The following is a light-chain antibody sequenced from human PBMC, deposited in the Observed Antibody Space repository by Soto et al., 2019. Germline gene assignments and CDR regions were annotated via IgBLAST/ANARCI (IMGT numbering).Light chain of an antibody. V-gene: IGLV3-25*03. CDR2: KDT. CDR1: ALPRQF. Sequence: SYELTQPPSVSVSPGQTARITCSGDALPRQFAYWYQQKPGQAPVLVIYKDTERPSGIPERFSGSSSGTTLTLTISGVQTEDQADYYCQSADSTNTYVVFGGGTKVTVL. J-gene: IGLJ2*01. CDR3: QSADSTNTYVV.